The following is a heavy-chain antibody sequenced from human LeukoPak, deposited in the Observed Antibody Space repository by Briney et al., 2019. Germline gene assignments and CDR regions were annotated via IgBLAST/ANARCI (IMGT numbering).Heavy chain of an antibody. V-gene: IGHV4-31*03. D-gene: IGHD3-3*01. J-gene: IGHJ5*02. CDR1: GRSISSGGYY. CDR3: ARVFATIFSQYNWFDP. Sequence: SQTLSLTCTVSGRSISSGGYYWSWIRQHPGKGLEWFGYIYYSGSTYYNPSLKSRVTISVDTSKNQFSLKLSSVTAADTAVYYCARVFATIFSQYNWFDPWGQGTLVTVSS. CDR2: IYYSGST.